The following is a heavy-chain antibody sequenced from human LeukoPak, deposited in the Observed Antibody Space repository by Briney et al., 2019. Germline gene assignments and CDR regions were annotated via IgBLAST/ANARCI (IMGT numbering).Heavy chain of an antibody. D-gene: IGHD2-21*02. J-gene: IGHJ4*02. CDR3: ARSYCGGDCSDYIFDY. Sequence: ASVKVSCTASGGTFSIYAISWVRQAPGQGLEWMGGIIPIFGTANYAQKFQGRVTITADESTSTAYMELSSLRSEDTAVYYCARSYCGGDCSDYIFDYWGQGTLVTVSS. CDR1: GGTFSIYA. V-gene: IGHV1-69*13. CDR2: IIPIFGTA.